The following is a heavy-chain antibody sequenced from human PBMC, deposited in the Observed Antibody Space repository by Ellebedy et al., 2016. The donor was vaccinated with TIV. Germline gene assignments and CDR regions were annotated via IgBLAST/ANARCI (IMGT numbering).Heavy chain of an antibody. V-gene: IGHV3-33*06. D-gene: IGHD3-10*01. Sequence: GGSLRLXXAASGFTFSSYGMHWVRQAPGKGLEWVAVIWYDESNKYYADSVKGRFTISRDNSKNTLYLQMNSLRAEDTAVYYCAKSTFNYYGSGGYFYWGQGTLVTVSS. J-gene: IGHJ4*02. CDR3: AKSTFNYYGSGGYFY. CDR2: IWYDESNK. CDR1: GFTFSSYG.